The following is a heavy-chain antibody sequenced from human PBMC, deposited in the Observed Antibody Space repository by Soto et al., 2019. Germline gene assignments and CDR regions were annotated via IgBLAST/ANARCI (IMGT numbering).Heavy chain of an antibody. D-gene: IGHD3-22*01. CDR1: GGTFNNYA. J-gene: IGHJ4*02. V-gene: IGHV1-69*13. CDR2: IIPIFGTA. CDR3: ARGAHYDSSGYYYFY. Sequence: GAPGKVSRKASGGTFNNYAISWVRQAPGQGLEWMGGIIPIFGTANYAQNFQGRVTITADESTSTAYMELRSLRSEDTALYYCARGAHYDSSGYYYFYWGQGTLVTVSS.